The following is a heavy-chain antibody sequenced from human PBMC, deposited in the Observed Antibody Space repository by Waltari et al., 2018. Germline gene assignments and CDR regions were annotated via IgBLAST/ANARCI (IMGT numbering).Heavy chain of an antibody. Sequence: QIQLVESGGGVVQPGGSLRLSCVASGLTFSAYGIHWARQAPGKGLEWVAFMRSDGISKFYADSLKGRFTISRDDSKSTLYLQLNSLSAEDTAVYYCARISGFYYDRGSLTFLHWGRGTLLTVSS. V-gene: IGHV3-30*02. CDR3: ARISGFYYDRGSLTFLH. J-gene: IGHJ4*02. CDR1: GLTFSAYG. CDR2: MRSDGISK. D-gene: IGHD3-16*01.